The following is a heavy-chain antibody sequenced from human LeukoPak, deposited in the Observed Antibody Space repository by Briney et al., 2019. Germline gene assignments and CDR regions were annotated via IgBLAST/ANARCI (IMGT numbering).Heavy chain of an antibody. J-gene: IGHJ4*02. Sequence: GGSLRLSCAASGFTFSSYSMNWVRQAPGKGLEWVSSISSSSSYIYYADSVKGRFTISRDNAKNSLYLQMNSLRAEDTAVYYCARAGYDYVWGSYRDGDYFDYWGQGTRVTVSS. CDR1: GFTFSSYS. CDR2: ISSSSSYI. CDR3: ARAGYDYVWGSYRDGDYFDY. V-gene: IGHV3-21*01. D-gene: IGHD3-16*02.